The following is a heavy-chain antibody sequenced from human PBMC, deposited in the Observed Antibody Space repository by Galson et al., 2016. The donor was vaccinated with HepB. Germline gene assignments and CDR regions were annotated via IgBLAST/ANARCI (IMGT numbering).Heavy chain of an antibody. CDR2: ISGSNSYI. D-gene: IGHD6-19*01. J-gene: IGHJ5*02. V-gene: IGHV3-21*01. CDR3: ARGREFIAVTGSRSFDP. Sequence: YLRLPCAASGFTFSSYSMNWVRQAPGKGLEWVSSISGSNSYIYYADSVKGRFTISRDNAKNSQYLQMTSLRAEDTAVYYCARGREFIAVTGSRSFDPWGQGTLVTVSS. CDR1: GFTFSSYS.